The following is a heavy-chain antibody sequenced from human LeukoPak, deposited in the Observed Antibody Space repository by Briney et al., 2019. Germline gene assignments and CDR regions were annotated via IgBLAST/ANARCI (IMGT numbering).Heavy chain of an antibody. CDR2: IYHSGST. J-gene: IGHJ4*02. CDR1: TGSISSGDYS. CDR3: ARLAAAGTTGIDY. Sequence: SQTLSLTCAVSTGSISSGDYSWSWLRQPPGKGREWTGYIYHSGSTYYNPSLKSRVTISVDRSKNQFSLKLSSVAAADTAVYYCARLAAAGTTGIDYWGQGTLVTVSS. D-gene: IGHD6-13*01. V-gene: IGHV4-30-2*01.